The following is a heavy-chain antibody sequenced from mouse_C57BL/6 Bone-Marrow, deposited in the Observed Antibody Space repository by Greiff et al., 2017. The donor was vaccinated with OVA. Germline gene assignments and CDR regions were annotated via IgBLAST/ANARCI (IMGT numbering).Heavy chain of an antibody. D-gene: IGHD1-1*01. Sequence: VQLQESGAELARPGASVKLSCKASGYTFTSYGISWVKQSTGQGLEWIGEIYPRSGNPYYNEKFKGKATLTADKSSSTAYMGLRSLTSEDSAVYFCARSKVYYYGSSPFAYWGQGTLVTVSA. V-gene: IGHV1-81*01. J-gene: IGHJ3*01. CDR1: GYTFTSYG. CDR2: IYPRSGNP. CDR3: ARSKVYYYGSSPFAY.